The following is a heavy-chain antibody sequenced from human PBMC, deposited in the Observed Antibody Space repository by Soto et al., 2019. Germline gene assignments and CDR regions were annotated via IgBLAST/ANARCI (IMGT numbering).Heavy chain of an antibody. J-gene: IGHJ6*02. CDR1: GGTFSSYA. CDR2: IIPIFGTA. CDR3: ASGVSVSYSSGPALLDA. D-gene: IGHD6-19*01. Sequence: QVQLVQSGAEVKKPGSSVKVSCKASGGTFSSYAISWVRQDPGQGLAWMGGIIPIFGTASYAQKFQGRATITADESTSTAYMEQSSLSADDTAVYYCASGVSVSYSSGPALLDALGQGTPVNVSS. V-gene: IGHV1-69*01.